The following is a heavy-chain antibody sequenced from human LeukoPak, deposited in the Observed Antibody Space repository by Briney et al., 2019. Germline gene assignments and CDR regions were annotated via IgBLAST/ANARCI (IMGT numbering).Heavy chain of an antibody. CDR3: AGGSGGWYFDY. CDR1: GGTFTSYA. V-gene: IGHV1-69*13. CDR2: IIPIFGTA. J-gene: IGHJ4*02. Sequence: ASVKVSCKASGGTFTSYAISWVRQAPGQGLEWMGGIIPIFGTANYAQKFQGRVTITADESTSTAYMELSSLRSEDTAVYYCAGGSGGWYFDYWGQGTLVTASS. D-gene: IGHD6-19*01.